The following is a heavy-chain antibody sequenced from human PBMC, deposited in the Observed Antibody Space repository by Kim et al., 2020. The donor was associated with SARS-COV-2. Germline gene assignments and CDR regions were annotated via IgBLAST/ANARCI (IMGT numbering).Heavy chain of an antibody. Sequence: GESLKISCKGSGYSFTSYWIGWVRQMPGKGLEWMGIIYPGDSDTRYSPSFQGQVTISADKSISTAYLQWSSLKASDTAMYYCARAGGGDYYDSSGYNPFDYWGQRTLVTVSS. J-gene: IGHJ4*02. V-gene: IGHV5-51*01. CDR2: IYPGDSDT. CDR3: ARAGGGDYYDSSGYNPFDY. CDR1: GYSFTSYW. D-gene: IGHD3-22*01.